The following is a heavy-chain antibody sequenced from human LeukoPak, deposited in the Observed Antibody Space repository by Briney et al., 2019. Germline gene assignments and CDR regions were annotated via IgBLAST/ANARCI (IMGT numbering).Heavy chain of an antibody. V-gene: IGHV3-11*01. CDR1: GFTFSDYY. Sequence: GGSLRLSCAASGFTFSDYYMSWIRQAPGKGLEWVSYTSSSGSTIYYADSVKGRFTISRDNAKNSLYLQMNSLRAEDTAVYYCAADRGSYYGSGSYAHWYFDLWGRGTLVTVSS. J-gene: IGHJ2*01. CDR2: TSSSGSTI. CDR3: AADRGSYYGSGSYAHWYFDL. D-gene: IGHD3-10*01.